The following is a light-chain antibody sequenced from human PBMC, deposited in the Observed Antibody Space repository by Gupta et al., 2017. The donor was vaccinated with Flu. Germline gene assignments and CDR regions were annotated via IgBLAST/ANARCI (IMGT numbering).Light chain of an antibody. CDR1: SSDVGSYNL. CDR2: EVS. Sequence: QSARSQPASVSGSPTKSHHLPRPGTSSDVGSYNLVSWYQPHPGKAPKLMIYEVSKRPSGVSNRFSGSKSGNTASLTISGLQAEDEADYYCCSYAGSSTGVVFGGGTKLTVL. CDR3: CSYAGSSTGVV. V-gene: IGLV2-23*02. J-gene: IGLJ2*01.